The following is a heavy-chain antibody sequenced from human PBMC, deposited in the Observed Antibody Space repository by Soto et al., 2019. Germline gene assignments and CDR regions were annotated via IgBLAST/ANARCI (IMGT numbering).Heavy chain of an antibody. CDR3: ARLLCLSTSCYTGSRHFLEY. J-gene: IGHJ4*02. CDR2: IYPAASDA. Sequence: GESLKISCKGSGYSFSNYWIACLRQMPGKGLEWMGIIYPAASDARYSPSFQGQVTISVDNSISTAYLQWSSLKASDTAMYYCARLLCLSTSCYTGSRHFLEYWGQGAMVTVSS. V-gene: IGHV5-51*01. D-gene: IGHD2-2*01. CDR1: GYSFSNYW.